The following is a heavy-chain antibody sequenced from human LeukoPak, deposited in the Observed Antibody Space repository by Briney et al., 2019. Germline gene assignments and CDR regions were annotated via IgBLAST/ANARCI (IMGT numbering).Heavy chain of an antibody. J-gene: IGHJ4*02. Sequence: PSQTLSLTCTASGGSISSGDYYWSWIRQPPGKGLEWIGYIYYSGSTYYNPSLKSRVTISMDTSKNQFSLKLSSVTAADTAVYYCARGDFDWLLPPSYYFDYWGQGTLVTVSS. D-gene: IGHD3-9*01. V-gene: IGHV4-30-4*01. CDR1: GGSISSGDYY. CDR2: IYYSGST. CDR3: ARGDFDWLLPPSYYFDY.